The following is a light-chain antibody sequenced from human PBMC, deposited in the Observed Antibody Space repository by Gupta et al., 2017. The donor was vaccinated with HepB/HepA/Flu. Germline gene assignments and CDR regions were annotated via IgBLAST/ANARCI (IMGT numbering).Light chain of an antibody. V-gene: IGKV3-11*01. Sequence: ELVLTQSPATLSLSPGERATRSCRASQSISSYLAWYQQKPGQAPRLLISDASNRASGIPDRFSGSGYGKDFTLTSSRREPEDFAVYYWQQRSHWSIFGQGTKVQIK. J-gene: IGKJ2*02. CDR2: DAS. CDR1: QSISSY. CDR3: QQRSHWSI.